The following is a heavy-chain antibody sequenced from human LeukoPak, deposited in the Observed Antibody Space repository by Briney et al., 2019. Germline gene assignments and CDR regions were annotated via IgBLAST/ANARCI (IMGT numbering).Heavy chain of an antibody. CDR2: INPDGTYT. J-gene: IGHJ4*02. V-gene: IGHV3-74*01. CDR1: GFNFNTYW. CDR3: VGPRDGNIAL. D-gene: IGHD1-14*01. Sequence: PGGSLRLSCVASGFNFNTYWMHWVRQVPGKGLMSVSRINPDGTYTNYAGSVKGRFTISRDNAKNTLYLQMNSLRVEDAAVYYCVGPRDGNIALWGQGTLFT.